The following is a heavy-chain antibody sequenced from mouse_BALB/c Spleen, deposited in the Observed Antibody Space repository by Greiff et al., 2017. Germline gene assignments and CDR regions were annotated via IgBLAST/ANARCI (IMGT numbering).Heavy chain of an antibody. J-gene: IGHJ1*01. Sequence: EVKLLESGPGLVKPSQSLSLTCSVTGYSITSGYYWTWIRQFPGNKLEWMGYISYDGSNNYNPSLKNRISITRDTSKNQFFLKLNSVTTEDTATYYCARDGNYGYFDVWGAGTTVTVSS. D-gene: IGHD2-1*01. V-gene: IGHV3-6*02. CDR2: ISYDGSN. CDR3: ARDGNYGYFDV. CDR1: GYSITSGYY.